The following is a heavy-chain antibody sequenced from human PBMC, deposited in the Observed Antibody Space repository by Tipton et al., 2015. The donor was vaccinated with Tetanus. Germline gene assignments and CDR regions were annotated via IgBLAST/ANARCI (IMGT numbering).Heavy chain of an antibody. CDR1: GGSFSGYY. D-gene: IGHD2-8*02. Sequence: TLSLTCAVYGGSFSGYYWSWIRQPPGKGLEWIGEINHSGSTNYNPSLKSRVTISVDTSKNQFSLKLSSVTAADTAVYYCARGLVRYYFDYWGQGTLVTVSS. CDR2: INHSGST. J-gene: IGHJ4*02. CDR3: ARGLVRYYFDY. V-gene: IGHV4-34*01.